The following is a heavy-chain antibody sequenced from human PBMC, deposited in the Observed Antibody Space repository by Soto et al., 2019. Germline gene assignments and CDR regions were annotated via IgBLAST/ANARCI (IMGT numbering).Heavy chain of an antibody. CDR1: GFTFSSYG. CDR3: ARDSRLYGDYGFYYSDY. Sequence: PGWSLRLSCAASGFTFSSYGMHWVRQAPGKGLEWVAFIWYDGSNKYYADSVKGRFTISRDNSKNTLYLQMNSLRAEDTAVYYCARDSRLYGDYGFYYSDYWGQGTLLTVSS. D-gene: IGHD4-17*01. J-gene: IGHJ4*02. V-gene: IGHV3-33*01. CDR2: IWYDGSNK.